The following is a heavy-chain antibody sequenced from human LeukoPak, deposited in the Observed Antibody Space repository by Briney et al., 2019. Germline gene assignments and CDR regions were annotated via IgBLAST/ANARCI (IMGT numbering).Heavy chain of an antibody. CDR3: ARTSDSSGSYYFDY. CDR1: GGSISSYY. Sequence: PSETLSLTCTVSGGSISSYYWSWIRQPPGKGLEWIGYIYYSGSTNYNPSLKSRVTISVDTSKNQFSLKLSSVTAADTAVYYCARTSDSSGSYYFDYWGQGTLVTVSS. V-gene: IGHV4-59*12. CDR2: IYYSGST. J-gene: IGHJ4*02. D-gene: IGHD3-22*01.